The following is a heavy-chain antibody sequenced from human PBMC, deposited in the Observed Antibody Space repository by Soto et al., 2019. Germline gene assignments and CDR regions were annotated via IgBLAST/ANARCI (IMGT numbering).Heavy chain of an antibody. CDR2: ISYDGSNK. CDR1: GFTFSSYA. Sequence: QVQLVESGGGVVQPGRSLRLSCAASGFTFSSYAMHWVRQAPGKGLEWVAVISYDGSNKYYADSVKGRFTISRDNSKNTLYLQMNSLRAEDTAVYYCEREEYCGGDCYFLGGYFDLWGRGTLVTVSS. V-gene: IGHV3-30-3*01. D-gene: IGHD2-21*02. J-gene: IGHJ2*01. CDR3: EREEYCGGDCYFLGGYFDL.